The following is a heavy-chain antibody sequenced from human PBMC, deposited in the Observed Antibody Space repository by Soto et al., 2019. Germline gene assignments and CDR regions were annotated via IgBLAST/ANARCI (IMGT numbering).Heavy chain of an antibody. V-gene: IGHV3-30-3*01. Sequence: PGGSLRLSCAASGFTFSSYAMHWVRQAPGKGLEWVAVISYDGSNKYYADSVKGRFTISRDNSKNTLYLQMNSLRAEDMAVYYCATPGHYYYYYGMDVWGQGTTVTVSS. CDR3: ATPGHYYYYYGMDV. CDR1: GFTFSSYA. J-gene: IGHJ6*02. CDR2: ISYDGSNK.